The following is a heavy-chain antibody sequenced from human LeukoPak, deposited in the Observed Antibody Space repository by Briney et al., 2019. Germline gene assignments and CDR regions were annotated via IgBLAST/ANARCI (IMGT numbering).Heavy chain of an antibody. CDR3: ARDLEAVAFDY. D-gene: IGHD6-19*01. V-gene: IGHV3-23*01. CDR2: ISGSGGST. J-gene: IGHJ4*02. CDR1: GFTSSSYA. Sequence: PGGSLRLSCAASGFTSSSYAINWVRQAPGKGLEWVSAISGSGGSTYYADSVKGRFTISRDNSKNSLYLQMNSLRAEDTAVYYCARDLEAVAFDYWGQGTLVTVSS.